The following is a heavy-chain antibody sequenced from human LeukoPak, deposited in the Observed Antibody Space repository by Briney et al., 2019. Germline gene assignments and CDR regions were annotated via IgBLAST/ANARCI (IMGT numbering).Heavy chain of an antibody. Sequence: ASETLSLTCAVYGGSFSGYYWSWIRQPPGKGLEWIGEINHSGSTYYNPSLKSRVTISVDRSKNQFSLKLSSVTAADTAVYYCARHSSSWQDYYFDYWGQGTLVTVSS. CDR1: GGSFSGYY. D-gene: IGHD6-13*01. CDR3: ARHSSSWQDYYFDY. J-gene: IGHJ4*02. V-gene: IGHV4-34*01. CDR2: INHSGST.